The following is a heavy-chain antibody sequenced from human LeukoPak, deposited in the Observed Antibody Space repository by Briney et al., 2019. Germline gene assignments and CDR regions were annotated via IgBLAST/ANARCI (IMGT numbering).Heavy chain of an antibody. D-gene: IGHD6-13*01. CDR3: ARDNPHGVSPGLYGMDV. V-gene: IGHV3-48*04. J-gene: IGHJ6*02. CDR1: GFTFSSYS. CDR2: ISSSSSTI. Sequence: GGSLRLSCAASGFTFSSYSMNWVRQAPGKGLEWVSYISSSSSTIYYADSVKGRFTISRDNSENTLYLQMNSLTAEDTAVYYCARDNPHGVSPGLYGMDVWGQGTTVTVSS.